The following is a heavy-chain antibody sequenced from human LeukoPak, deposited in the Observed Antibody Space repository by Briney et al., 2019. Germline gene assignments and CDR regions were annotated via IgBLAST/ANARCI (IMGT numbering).Heavy chain of an antibody. CDR2: IYSGGST. CDR1: GFTVSSNY. D-gene: IGHD6-13*01. J-gene: IGHJ4*02. Sequence: QSGGSLRLSCAASGFTVSSNYMSWVRQAPGKGLEWVSVIYSGGSTYYADSVKGRFTISRDNSKNTLYLQMNSLRAEDTAVYYCARDRREAGKSYYFDYWGQGTLVTVSS. CDR3: ARDRREAGKSYYFDY. V-gene: IGHV3-53*01.